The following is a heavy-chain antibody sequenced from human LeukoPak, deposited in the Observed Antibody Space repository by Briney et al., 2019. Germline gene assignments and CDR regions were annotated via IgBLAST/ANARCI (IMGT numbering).Heavy chain of an antibody. D-gene: IGHD3-22*01. CDR1: GGSISSYY. CDR2: IYYSGST. Sequence: SETLSLTCTVSGGSISSYYWSWIRQPPGKRLEWIGYIYYSGSTNSNPSLKSRVTISADTSKNQFFLKLSSVTAADTAVYYCARGNYDSRGYSNAFDIWGQGAMVTVSS. J-gene: IGHJ3*02. CDR3: ARGNYDSRGYSNAFDI. V-gene: IGHV4-59*01.